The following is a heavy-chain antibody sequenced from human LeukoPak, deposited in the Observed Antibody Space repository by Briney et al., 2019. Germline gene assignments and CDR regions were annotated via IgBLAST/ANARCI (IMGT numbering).Heavy chain of an antibody. Sequence: PGGSLRLSCAASGFTFSSYWMHWVRQAPGKGLVWVSRINSDGSSTSYADSVKGRFTISRDNAKNTLYLQMNSLRAEDTAVYYCARMGITIYAARGYYYMDVWGKGTTVTVSS. D-gene: IGHD3-9*01. CDR1: GFTFSSYW. CDR2: INSDGSST. J-gene: IGHJ6*03. V-gene: IGHV3-74*01. CDR3: ARMGITIYAARGYYYMDV.